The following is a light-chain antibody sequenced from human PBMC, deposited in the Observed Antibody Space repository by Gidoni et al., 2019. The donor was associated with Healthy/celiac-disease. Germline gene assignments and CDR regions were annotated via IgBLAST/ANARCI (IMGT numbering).Light chain of an antibody. J-gene: IGKJ4*01. CDR2: DAS. V-gene: IGKV3-11*01. CDR1: QGVSSY. Sequence: ILSSSLGERVTLSCRASQGVSSYLAWYQQKPGQAPRLLIYDASNRATGIPARFSGSGSGTDFTLTISSLEPEDFAVYYCQQRSSWPLTFGGGTKVEIK. CDR3: QQRSSWPLT.